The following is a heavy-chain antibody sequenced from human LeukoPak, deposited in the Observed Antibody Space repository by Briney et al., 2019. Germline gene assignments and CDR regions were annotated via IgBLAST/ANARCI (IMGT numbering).Heavy chain of an antibody. V-gene: IGHV1-8*01. J-gene: IGHJ6*03. Sequence: GASVKVSCKASGYTFTSYDINWVRQATGQRLEWMGWMNPNSGNAGYAQKFQGRVTMTRNTSISTAYMELSSLRSEDTAVYYCARGLRYSYGYYYYYMDVWGKGTTVTISS. D-gene: IGHD5-18*01. CDR2: MNPNSGNA. CDR3: ARGLRYSYGYYYYYMDV. CDR1: GYTFTSYD.